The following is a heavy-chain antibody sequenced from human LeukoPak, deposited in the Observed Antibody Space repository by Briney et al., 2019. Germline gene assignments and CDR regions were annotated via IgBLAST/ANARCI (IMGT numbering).Heavy chain of an antibody. Sequence: SETLSLTRTLSGGSVNYDAYSWSWIRHSAGKALEWIGYTYQPLGPSYNPSLKSRVTISMDKSKRQLFLKLTSVTAADTAVYYCAACTSGSCYSGAPFDWWGQGTLVTVSS. CDR2: TYQPLGP. CDR1: GGSVNYDAYS. CDR3: AACTSGSCYSGAPFDW. V-gene: IGHV4-30-2*06. J-gene: IGHJ4*02. D-gene: IGHD2-15*01.